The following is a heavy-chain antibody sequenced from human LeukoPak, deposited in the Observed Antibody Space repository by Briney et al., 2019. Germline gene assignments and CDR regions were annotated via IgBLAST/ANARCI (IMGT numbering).Heavy chain of an antibody. D-gene: IGHD4-17*01. V-gene: IGHV3-48*03. J-gene: IGHJ4*02. CDR1: GFTFSSYE. CDR2: ISSSGSTI. CDR3: ARALNYGTHFDY. Sequence: GGSLRLSXAASGFTFSSYEMNWVRQAPGKGLEWVSYISSSGSTIYYADSVKGRFTISRDNAKNSLYLQMNGLRAEDTAVYYCARALNYGTHFDYWGQGTLVTVSS.